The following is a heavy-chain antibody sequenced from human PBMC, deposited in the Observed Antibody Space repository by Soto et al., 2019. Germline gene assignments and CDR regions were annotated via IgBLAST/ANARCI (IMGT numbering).Heavy chain of an antibody. Sequence: HLVQSGAEVKKPGSSVKVSCKASGGTFSSDGITWLRQAPGQGLEWMGGIIPMFGSPHYAEKFEVRVKISADQSTTTVHMEVRSLESEDTAVYYCARRDYSHNYFDPWGQGTLVTVSS. CDR2: IIPMFGSP. J-gene: IGHJ5*02. CDR3: ARRDYSHNYFDP. D-gene: IGHD3-22*01. CDR1: GGTFSSDG. V-gene: IGHV1-69*01.